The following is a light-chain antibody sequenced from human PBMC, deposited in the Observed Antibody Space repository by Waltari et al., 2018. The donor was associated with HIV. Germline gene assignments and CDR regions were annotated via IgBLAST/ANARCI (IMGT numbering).Light chain of an antibody. J-gene: IGLJ1*01. CDR2: EVN. Sequence: QSALTQPRSVSGSPGPSVTISCTGPSRALGSFDYVSCYQQYPGKAPQVIIYEVNQRPSGVPDRFTGSKAGITASLTISGLQGEDEADYYCCSYAGAYTYVFGTGTKVNVL. CDR3: CSYAGAYTYV. V-gene: IGLV2-11*01. CDR1: SRALGSFDY.